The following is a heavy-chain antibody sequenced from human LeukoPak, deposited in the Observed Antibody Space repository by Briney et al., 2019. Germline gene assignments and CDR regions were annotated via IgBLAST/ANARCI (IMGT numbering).Heavy chain of an antibody. Sequence: GGSLRLSCAVSGFIVSSNHMNWVRQAPGKGLEWVSVIYSGGYSGGGPFYADSVKGRFTISIDNSKNTLYLQMNSLRAEDTAVYYCARHYDSSGCFDYWGQGTLVTVSS. CDR1: GFIVSSNH. CDR2: IYSGGYSGGGP. CDR3: ARHYDSSGCFDY. V-gene: IGHV3-66*04. D-gene: IGHD3-22*01. J-gene: IGHJ4*02.